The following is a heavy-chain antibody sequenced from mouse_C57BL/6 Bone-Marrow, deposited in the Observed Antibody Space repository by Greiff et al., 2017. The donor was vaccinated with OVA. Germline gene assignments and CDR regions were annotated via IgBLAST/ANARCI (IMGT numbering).Heavy chain of an antibody. CDR2: IYPRSGNT. J-gene: IGHJ1*03. V-gene: IGHV1-81*01. CDR3: ARRNYGSRWYFDV. CDR1: GYTFTSYG. Sequence: VNVVESGAELARPGASVKLSCKASGYTFTSYGISWVKQRTGQGLEWIGEIYPRSGNTYYNEKFKGKATLTADKSSSTAYMELRSLTSEDSAVYFCARRNYGSRWYFDVWGTGTTVTVSS. D-gene: IGHD1-1*01.